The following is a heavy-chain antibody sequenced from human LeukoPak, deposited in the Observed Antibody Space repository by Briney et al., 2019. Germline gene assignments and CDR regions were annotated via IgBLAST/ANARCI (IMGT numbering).Heavy chain of an antibody. CDR1: GFTFSSYT. CDR3: ARIPVGYQGYSSAWYTDY. V-gene: IGHV3-21*01. D-gene: IGHD6-19*01. Sequence: GGSLRLSCAASGFTFSSYTMMWVRQAPGKGLEYVSSIISSSSRIFYADSVRGRFTISRDNAKNSLYLQMNSLRAEDTAVYYCARIPVGYQGYSSAWYTDYWGQGTLVSVSS. CDR2: IISSSSRI. J-gene: IGHJ4*02.